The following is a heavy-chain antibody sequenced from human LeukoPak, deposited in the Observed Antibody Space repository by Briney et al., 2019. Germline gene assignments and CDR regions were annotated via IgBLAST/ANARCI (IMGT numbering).Heavy chain of an antibody. Sequence: GESLKISCKGSGYSFASYCIGWVRQMPGKGLEWMGIIYPGDYDIRYSPSFQGQVTISADKSISTAYLQWSSLKASDTAIYYCATSRVRGGGDTFAIWGQGTMVTVSS. CDR3: ATSRVRGGGDTFAI. CDR2: IYPGDYDI. D-gene: IGHD3-10*01. V-gene: IGHV5-51*01. CDR1: GYSFASYC. J-gene: IGHJ3*02.